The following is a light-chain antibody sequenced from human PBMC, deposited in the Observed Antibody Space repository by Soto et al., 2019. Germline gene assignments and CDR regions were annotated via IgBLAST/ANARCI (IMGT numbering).Light chain of an antibody. CDR3: QQYGSSPLT. V-gene: IGKV3-20*01. CDR2: GAS. Sequence: EIVLTQSPGTLSLSPGERATLSCRASQSVSSNYLAWYQQKPGQAPRLLIYGASSRATGIPDRFSGSGSGTDFTLTISRLEPEDFAVYYCQQYGSSPLTLGGGTKVEI. J-gene: IGKJ4*01. CDR1: QSVSSNY.